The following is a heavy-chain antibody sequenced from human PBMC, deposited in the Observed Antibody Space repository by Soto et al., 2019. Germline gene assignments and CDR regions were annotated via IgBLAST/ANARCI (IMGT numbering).Heavy chain of an antibody. Sequence: ASVKVSCKASGYTFTGYYMHWVRQAPGQGLEWMGWINPNSGGTNYAQKFQGWVTMTRDTSISTAYMELSRLGSDDTAVYYCARVQAYGDYIYAFDIWGQGTMVTVSS. V-gene: IGHV1-2*04. CDR1: GYTFTGYY. CDR3: ARVQAYGDYIYAFDI. D-gene: IGHD4-17*01. J-gene: IGHJ3*02. CDR2: INPNSGGT.